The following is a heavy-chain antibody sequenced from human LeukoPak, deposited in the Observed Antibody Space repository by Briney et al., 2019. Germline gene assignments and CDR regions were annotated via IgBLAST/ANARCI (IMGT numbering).Heavy chain of an antibody. CDR2: IYTSGST. CDR1: GGSISSYY. V-gene: IGHV4-4*07. CDR3: ARVTTMVRRVRIFIGFDP. D-gene: IGHD3-10*01. Sequence: PSETLSLTCTVSGGSISSYYWSWIRQPAGKGLEWIGRIYTSGSTNYNPSLKSRVTMSVDTSKNQFSLKLSSVTAADTAVYYCARVTTMVRRVRIFIGFDPWGQGTLVTVSS. J-gene: IGHJ5*02.